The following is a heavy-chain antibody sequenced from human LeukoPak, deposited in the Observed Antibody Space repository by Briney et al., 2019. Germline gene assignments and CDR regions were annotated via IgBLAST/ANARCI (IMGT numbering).Heavy chain of an antibody. V-gene: IGHV4-39*01. Sequence: PSETLSLTCTVSGGSISSSSYYWGWIRQPPGKGLEWLGSIYYSGSTSYNPSLKSRVTISVDTSKNHFSLKLSPVTAADTAVYYCARQTRITIFGNNLFDPWGQGTLVTVSS. J-gene: IGHJ5*02. CDR2: IYYSGST. CDR3: ARQTRITIFGNNLFDP. D-gene: IGHD3-3*01. CDR1: GGSISSSSYY.